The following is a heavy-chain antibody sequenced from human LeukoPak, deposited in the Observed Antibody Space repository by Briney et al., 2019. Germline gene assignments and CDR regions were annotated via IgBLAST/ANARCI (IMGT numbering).Heavy chain of an antibody. CDR1: GASLSSYY. D-gene: IGHD6-19*01. CDR3: ARLGVAGTSWFDP. Sequence: SETLSLTCTVSGASLSSYYWSWIRQPPGKGLEWIGYIYYSGIINYNPSLKSRVTMSLDTSKNQFSLKLSSVTAADTAVYYCARLGVAGTSWFDPWGQGTLVTVSS. V-gene: IGHV4-59*08. J-gene: IGHJ5*02. CDR2: IYYSGII.